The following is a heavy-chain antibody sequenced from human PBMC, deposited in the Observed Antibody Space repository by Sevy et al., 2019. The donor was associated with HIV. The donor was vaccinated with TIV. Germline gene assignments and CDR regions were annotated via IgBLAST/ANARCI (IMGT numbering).Heavy chain of an antibody. D-gene: IGHD2-15*01. CDR3: AKDRLRYCSGGSCYPFDY. CDR1: GFTFSSYG. V-gene: IGHV3-30*18. J-gene: IGHJ4*02. Sequence: GGSLRLSCAASGFTFSSYGMHWVRQAPGKGLEWVAVISYDGSNKYYADSVKGRFTISRDNSKNTLYLQMNSLRAEDTAVYYCAKDRLRYCSGGSCYPFDYWGQRTLVTVSS. CDR2: ISYDGSNK.